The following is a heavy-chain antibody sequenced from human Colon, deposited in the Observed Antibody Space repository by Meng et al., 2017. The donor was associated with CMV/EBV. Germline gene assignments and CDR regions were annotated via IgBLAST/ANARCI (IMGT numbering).Heavy chain of an antibody. CDR1: GYTFSGFF. J-gene: IGHJ4*02. Sequence: ASVKVSCKASGYTFSGFFMHWVRQAPGQGLEWMGWIDPKSGDTNYAPKFQGRVTMTGDTSISTAYMEVSDMRSDDTAVYYCARVGPPGIAAGGNFDYWGQGTLVTVSS. CDR2: IDPKSGDT. V-gene: IGHV1-2*02. CDR3: ARVGPPGIAAGGNFDY. D-gene: IGHD6-13*01.